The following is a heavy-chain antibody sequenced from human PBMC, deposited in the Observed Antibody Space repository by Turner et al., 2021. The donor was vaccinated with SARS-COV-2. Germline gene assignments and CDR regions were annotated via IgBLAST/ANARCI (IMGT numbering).Heavy chain of an antibody. CDR3: ARYRRDYDFWSGAYGMGGMDV. CDR2: ISSSSTYI. CDR1: GFTFSSYR. V-gene: IGHV3-21*01. D-gene: IGHD3-3*01. J-gene: IGHJ6*02. Sequence: EVQLVESGGGLVKPGGSLRLSCAASGFTFSSYRMNWVRQAPGKGLEWVSSISSSSTYIYYADSVKGRFTISRDNAKNSLYLQMNSLRAEDTAVYYCARYRRDYDFWSGAYGMGGMDVWGQGTTVTVSS.